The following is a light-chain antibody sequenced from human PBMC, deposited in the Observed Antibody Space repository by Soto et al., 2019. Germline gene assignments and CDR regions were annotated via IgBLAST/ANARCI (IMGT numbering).Light chain of an antibody. J-gene: IGKJ3*01. CDR3: QKYNSAPRT. CDR1: QGISNY. CDR2: AAS. Sequence: DIQMTQSPSSLSASVGDRVTITCRASQGISNYLAWYQQKPGKVPKLLIYAASTLQSGVPSRFSGRGSGTAFTLSISSLQHEDVATYYCQKYNSAPRTFGPGNKVDIK. V-gene: IGKV1-27*01.